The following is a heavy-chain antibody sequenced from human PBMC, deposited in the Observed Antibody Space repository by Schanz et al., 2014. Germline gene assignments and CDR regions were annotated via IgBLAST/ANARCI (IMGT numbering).Heavy chain of an antibody. Sequence: VQLLESGGGLVQPGGSLRLSCAGSGFPFSNYAIHWVRQAPGKGVEWVGVISSDGNQQYYADSVKGRFTISRDNAKNSVFLQMNSLRAEDTALYYCARDSGSSSWYPSDYWGQGTLVTVSS. J-gene: IGHJ4*02. CDR1: GFPFSNYA. CDR3: ARDSGSSSWYPSDY. CDR2: ISSDGNQQ. D-gene: IGHD6-13*01. V-gene: IGHV3-30*04.